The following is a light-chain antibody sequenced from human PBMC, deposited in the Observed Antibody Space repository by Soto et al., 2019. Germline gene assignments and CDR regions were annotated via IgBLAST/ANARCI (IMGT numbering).Light chain of an antibody. Sequence: DIVMTQSPDSLAVSLGERATITCRSSQSLLYSSNNKHYLNWYQQKPGQAPKLLISWASTRESGVPDRFSGSGSGTAFTLTISSLQAEDVAFYSCQQADGSLALTFGGGTNVE. CDR2: WAS. J-gene: IGKJ4*01. CDR1: QSLLYSSNNKHY. V-gene: IGKV4-1*01. CDR3: QQADGSLALT.